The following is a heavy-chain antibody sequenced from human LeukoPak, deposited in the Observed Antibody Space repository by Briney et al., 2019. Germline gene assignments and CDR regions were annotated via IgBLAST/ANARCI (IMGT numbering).Heavy chain of an antibody. D-gene: IGHD3-22*01. V-gene: IGHV1-69*04. CDR3: ARDSPTMIASY. CDR2: IIPILGIA. CDR1: GGTFSSYA. Sequence: PVASVKVSCKASGGTFSSYAISWVRQAPGQGLEWMGRIIPILGIANYAQKFQGRVTITADKSTSTAYMELSSLRSEDTAVYYCARDSPTMIASYWGQGTLVTVSS. J-gene: IGHJ4*02.